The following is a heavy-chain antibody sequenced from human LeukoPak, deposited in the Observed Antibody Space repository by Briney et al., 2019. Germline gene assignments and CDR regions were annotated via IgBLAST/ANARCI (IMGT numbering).Heavy chain of an antibody. V-gene: IGHV3-23*01. J-gene: IGHJ6*04. Sequence: GGSLRLSCAASGFTFSSYEMNWVRQAPGKGLEWVSAISGSGGSTYYADSVKGRFTISRDNSKNTLYLQMNSLRAEDTAVYYCAKDRVQYSSPADVWGKGTTVTVSS. CDR3: AKDRVQYSSPADV. CDR2: ISGSGGST. D-gene: IGHD6-6*01. CDR1: GFTFSSYE.